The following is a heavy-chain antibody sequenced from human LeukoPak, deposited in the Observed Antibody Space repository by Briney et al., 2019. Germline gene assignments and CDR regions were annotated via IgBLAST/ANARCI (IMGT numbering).Heavy chain of an antibody. D-gene: IGHD5-24*01. CDR2: IYNSGTT. J-gene: IGHJ4*02. CDR1: GGSISSNF. Sequence: PSETLSLTCTVPGGSISSNFWSWIRQPPGKGLEYIGYIYNSGTTNYNPSLKSRVTISVDTSKNQFSLKLSSVTAADTAIYYCAKSFSETERATITAYWGQGTLVTVSS. CDR3: AKSFSETERATITAY. V-gene: IGHV4-59*01.